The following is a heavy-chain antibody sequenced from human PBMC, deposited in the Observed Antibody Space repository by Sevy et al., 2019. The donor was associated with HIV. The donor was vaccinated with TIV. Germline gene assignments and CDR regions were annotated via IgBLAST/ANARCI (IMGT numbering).Heavy chain of an antibody. V-gene: IGHV1-24*01. D-gene: IGHD6-13*01. CDR3: ATDPRIAAAGTHFDY. J-gene: IGHJ4*02. Sequence: ASVKVSCKVSGYTLTELSMHWVRQAPGKGLEWMGGVDPEDGETIYAQKFQGRVTMTEDTSTDTAYMELSSLRSEDTAVYYCATDPRIAAAGTHFDYWGQGTLVTVSS. CDR2: VDPEDGET. CDR1: GYTLTELS.